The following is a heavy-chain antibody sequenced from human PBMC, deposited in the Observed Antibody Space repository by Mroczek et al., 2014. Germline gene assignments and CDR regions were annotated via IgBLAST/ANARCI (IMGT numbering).Heavy chain of an antibody. J-gene: IGHJ4*02. V-gene: IGHV4-31*03. CDR3: ARGAINVPDLGEPFDY. CDR2: INFKGNA. D-gene: IGHD4-17*01. Sequence: VQLLETGPGLVKPSQTLSLTCTVSGDSISSGGHYWSWIRQHSGKGLEWIEYINFKGNAYYNPSLKSRVAISVNTSENQFSLKLSSVADADTAVYYCARGAINVPDLGEPFDYWGQGTLVTISS. CDR1: GDSISSGGHY.